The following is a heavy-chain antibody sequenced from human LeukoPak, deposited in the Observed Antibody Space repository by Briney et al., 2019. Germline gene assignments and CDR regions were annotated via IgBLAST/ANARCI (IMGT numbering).Heavy chain of an antibody. CDR3: TRVPISTTARGYFDY. CDR2: IYHTGST. D-gene: IGHD4-17*01. CDR1: GASISSYS. J-gene: IGHJ4*02. Sequence: KASETLSLTCTVSGASISSYSWSWIRQPPGKGLEWVGFIYHTGSTNYNPSLQSRVTISVDTSKKQFSLKLSSVTAADTAVYYCTRVPISTTARGYFDYWGQGTLVTVSS. V-gene: IGHV4-59*01.